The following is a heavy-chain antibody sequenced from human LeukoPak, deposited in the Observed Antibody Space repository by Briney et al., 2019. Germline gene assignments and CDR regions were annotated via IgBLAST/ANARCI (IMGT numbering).Heavy chain of an antibody. V-gene: IGHV3-7*01. D-gene: IGHD3/OR15-3a*01. Sequence: GGSLRLSCAASGFTFRNYWMSWIRQAPGRGLEWVANIKLDGTQKNYIQSVRGRFTIFRDNARNFLYLQLSSLRAEDTAVYYCTRDFWTDYWGQGTLVTVSS. J-gene: IGHJ4*02. CDR2: IKLDGTQK. CDR1: GFTFRNYW. CDR3: TRDFWTDY.